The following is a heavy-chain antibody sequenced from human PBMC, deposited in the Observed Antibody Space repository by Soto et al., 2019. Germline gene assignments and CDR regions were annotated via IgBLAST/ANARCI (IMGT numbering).Heavy chain of an antibody. D-gene: IGHD2-21*01. V-gene: IGHV4-4*07. Sequence: PWETLSLTCTASGGSINSYYWRWIRQPAVKGLEWIGRIYTSGSTNYNPSLKSLVTMSVDTSKNQFFLKLSSVTAADTAVYYCASLYRPSRVVGVNRHWYFDLWGRGTLVTVSS. CDR3: ASLYRPSRVVGVNRHWYFDL. CDR1: GGSINSYY. CDR2: IYTSGST. J-gene: IGHJ2*01.